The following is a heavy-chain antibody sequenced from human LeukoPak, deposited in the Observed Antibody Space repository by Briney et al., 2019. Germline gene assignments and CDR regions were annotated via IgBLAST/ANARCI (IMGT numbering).Heavy chain of an antibody. CDR2: INGGGGNT. J-gene: IGHJ5*02. CDR3: AKDRSGSFPNWFDP. CDR1: GFTFSSYA. D-gene: IGHD3-10*01. V-gene: IGHV3-23*01. Sequence: GGSLRLSCAASGFTFSSYAMTWVRQAPRKGLEWVSSINGGGGNTYYANSVKGRFTISRDNSKNTLYLQMNSLRAEDTAVYYCAKDRSGSFPNWFDPRGQGTLVTVSS.